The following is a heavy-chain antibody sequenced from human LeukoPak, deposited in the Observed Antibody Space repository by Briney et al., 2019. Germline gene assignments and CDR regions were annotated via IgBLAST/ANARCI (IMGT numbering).Heavy chain of an antibody. CDR2: IWYDGSNK. D-gene: IGHD3-3*01. J-gene: IGHJ5*02. CDR3: ANRVAQHDS. CDR1: GFTFSSYG. Sequence: PGRSLRLSCAASGFTFSSYGMHWVRQAPGKGLEWVAVIWYDGSNKYYADSVKGRFTISRDNSKNTLYLQMNSLTAEDTGIYYCANRVAQHDSWGQGTLVTVSS. V-gene: IGHV3-33*06.